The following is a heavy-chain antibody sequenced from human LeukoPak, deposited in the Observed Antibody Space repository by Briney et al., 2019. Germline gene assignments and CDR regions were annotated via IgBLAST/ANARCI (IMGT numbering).Heavy chain of an antibody. J-gene: IGHJ4*02. CDR3: TTDYGSGSYYNDEEDY. Sequence: GGSLRLSCAASGFTFSNAWMSWVRQAPGKGLEWVGRIKSKTDGGTTDYAAPVKGRFTISRDDSKNTLYLQMNSLKTEDTAVYYCTTDYGSGSYYNDEEDYWGQGTLVTVSS. V-gene: IGHV3-15*01. D-gene: IGHD3-10*01. CDR1: GFTFSNAW. CDR2: IKSKTDGGTT.